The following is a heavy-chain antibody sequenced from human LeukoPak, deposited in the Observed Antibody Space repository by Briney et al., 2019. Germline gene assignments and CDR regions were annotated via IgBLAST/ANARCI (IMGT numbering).Heavy chain of an antibody. Sequence: GGSMRLSCAASGFTFTSYGMHWVRQAPGKGLEWVAVIWYDGSNKYYADSVKGRFTISRDNSKNTLYLQMNSLRAEDTAVYYCARENSRSFAKFDYWGQGTLVTVSS. D-gene: IGHD3-3*01. V-gene: IGHV3-33*01. J-gene: IGHJ4*02. CDR1: GFTFTSYG. CDR2: IWYDGSNK. CDR3: ARENSRSFAKFDY.